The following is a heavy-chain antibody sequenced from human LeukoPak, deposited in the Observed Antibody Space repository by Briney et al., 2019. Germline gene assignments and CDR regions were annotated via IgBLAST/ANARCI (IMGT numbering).Heavy chain of an antibody. V-gene: IGHV4-34*01. CDR3: ATRGGSSTSCYNY. CDR1: GGSFSGCY. J-gene: IGHJ4*02. D-gene: IGHD2-2*02. CDR2: INHSGST. Sequence: SETLSLTCAVYGGSFSGCYWSWIRQPPGKGLEWIGEINHSGSTNYNPSLKSRVTVSVDTSKNQFSLKLSSVTAADTAVYYCATRGGSSTSCYNYWGQGTLVTVSS.